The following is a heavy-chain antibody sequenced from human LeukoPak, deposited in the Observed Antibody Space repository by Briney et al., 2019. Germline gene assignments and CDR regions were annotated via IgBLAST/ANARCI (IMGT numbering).Heavy chain of an antibody. D-gene: IGHD1-26*01. Sequence: GESLKISCKGSGYSFTSYWIGWVRQMPGKGLEWMGIIYPGDSDTRYSPSFQGQVTISADKSISTAYLQWSSLKASDTAMHYCARRSYSSPGGYYYYYYMDVWGKGTTVTISS. CDR2: IYPGDSDT. V-gene: IGHV5-51*01. CDR3: ARRSYSSPGGYYYYYYMDV. J-gene: IGHJ6*03. CDR1: GYSFTSYW.